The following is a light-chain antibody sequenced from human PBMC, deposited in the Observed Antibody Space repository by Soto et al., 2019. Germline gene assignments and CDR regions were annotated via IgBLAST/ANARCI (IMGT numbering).Light chain of an antibody. V-gene: IGKV1-5*03. Sequence: DIQMTHAPSTLSASVLDRVTITFRASQTIDSWLAWYQQRPGKPPNLLIYKASTLASGVSSRFSGSGSGTEFTLTINSLQPDDFATYYCQQYHIYSGTFGQGTKVDIK. CDR1: QTIDSW. CDR3: QQYHIYSGT. CDR2: KAS. J-gene: IGKJ1*01.